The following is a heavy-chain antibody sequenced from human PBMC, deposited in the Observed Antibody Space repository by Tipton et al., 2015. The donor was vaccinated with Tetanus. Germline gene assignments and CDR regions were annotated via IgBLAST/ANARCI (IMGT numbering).Heavy chain of an antibody. Sequence: TLSLTCNVSGGSLSSRYWSWIRQTAGKRLEWIGRVYSSGSTHYNPSLKSRVTMSLDTSKKQFSLSLNSVTAADTAVYFCARGVWFGPGPRYYFDYWGQGTLVTVSS. CDR2: VYSSGST. CDR1: GGSLSSRY. CDR3: ARGVWFGPGPRYYFDY. D-gene: IGHD3-10*01. J-gene: IGHJ4*02. V-gene: IGHV4-4*07.